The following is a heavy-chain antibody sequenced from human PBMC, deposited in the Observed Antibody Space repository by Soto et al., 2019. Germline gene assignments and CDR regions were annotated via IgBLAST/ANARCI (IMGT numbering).Heavy chain of an antibody. CDR1: GYTFTDYY. Sequence: QVQLVQSGAEVKKPGASVKVSCKASGYTFTDYYIHWVRQTPGQGLEWMGRINPDGGGTKYAQKFQGRVTMTSDTSIQTAFMEVSRLTSDDTAMCYCARDLDGYTRFDSWGQGTLITVSS. D-gene: IGHD5-12*01. CDR2: INPDGGGT. V-gene: IGHV1-2*02. J-gene: IGHJ5*01. CDR3: ARDLDGYTRFDS.